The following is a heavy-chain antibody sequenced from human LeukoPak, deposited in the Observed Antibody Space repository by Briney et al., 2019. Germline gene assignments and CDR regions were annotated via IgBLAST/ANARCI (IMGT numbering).Heavy chain of an antibody. CDR2: ISSSSSYI. J-gene: IGHJ6*03. Sequence: GGSLRLSCAASGFTFSSYNMNWVRQAPGKGLAWVSSISSSSSYIYYADSVKGRFTISRDNARNSLYLQMNSLRAEDTAVYYCARRGIAAAGTGYYYYYYMDVWGKGTTVTISS. CDR3: ARRGIAAAGTGYYYYYYMDV. D-gene: IGHD6-13*01. V-gene: IGHV3-21*01. CDR1: GFTFSSYN.